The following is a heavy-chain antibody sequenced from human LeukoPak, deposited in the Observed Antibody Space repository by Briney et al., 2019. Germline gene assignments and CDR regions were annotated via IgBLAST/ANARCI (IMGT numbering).Heavy chain of an antibody. V-gene: IGHV4-38-2*02. J-gene: IGHJ4*02. CDR3: ATQNYDFWSGYNVGYFDY. D-gene: IGHD3-3*01. CDR2: IYHSGST. CDR1: GYSISSGYY. Sequence: SVTLSLTCTVSGYSISSGYYWGWIRQPPGKGLEWIGSIYHSGSTYYNPSLKSRVTISVDTSKNQFSLKLSSVTAADTAVYYCATQNYDFWSGYNVGYFDYWGQGTLVTVSS.